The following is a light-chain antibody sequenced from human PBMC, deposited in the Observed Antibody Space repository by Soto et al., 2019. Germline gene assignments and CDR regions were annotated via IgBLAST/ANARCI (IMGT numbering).Light chain of an antibody. Sequence: DIVMTQSPLSLPVTPGEPASISCRSSQSLLYSNGYNYLNWYLQKPGQSPQLLIYFGSNRASGVPDRFSGSGSGTDFTLTISSVEPEDVGVYYCMHSLRTPLTFGPGTRVDVK. V-gene: IGKV2-28*01. J-gene: IGKJ3*01. CDR3: MHSLRTPLT. CDR2: FGS. CDR1: QSLLYSNGYNY.